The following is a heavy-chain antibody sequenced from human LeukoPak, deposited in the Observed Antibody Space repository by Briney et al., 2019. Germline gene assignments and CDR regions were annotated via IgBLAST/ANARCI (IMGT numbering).Heavy chain of an antibody. J-gene: IGHJ4*02. CDR1: GGSISSYY. CDR2: IYYSGST. D-gene: IGHD7-27*01. CDR3: ARDAVTGEAYFDY. V-gene: IGHV4-59*01. Sequence: SETLSLTCTVSGGSISSYYWSWIRQPPGKGLEWIGYIYYSGSTNYNPSLKSRVTISVDTSKNRFSLKLSSVTAADTAVYYCARDAVTGEAYFDYWGQGTLVTVSS.